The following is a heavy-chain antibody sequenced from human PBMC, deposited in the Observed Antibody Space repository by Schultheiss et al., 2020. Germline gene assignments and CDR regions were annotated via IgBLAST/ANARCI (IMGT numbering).Heavy chain of an antibody. CDR2: INPNSGGT. D-gene: IGHD3-3*01. Sequence: ASVQVSCKASGGTFSNYTISWVRQAPGQGLEWMGRINPNSGGTNYAQKFQGRVTMTRDTSISTAYMELSRLRSDDTAVYYCAVGFWSGYYFFDYWGQGTLVTVSS. J-gene: IGHJ4*02. CDR1: GGTFSNYT. CDR3: AVGFWSGYYFFDY. V-gene: IGHV1-2*06.